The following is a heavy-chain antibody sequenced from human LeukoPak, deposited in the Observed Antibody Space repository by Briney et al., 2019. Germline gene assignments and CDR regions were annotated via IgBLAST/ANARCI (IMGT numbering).Heavy chain of an antibody. V-gene: IGHV3-23*01. Sequence: GGSLRLSCAASGFTFSSYAMSWVRQVPGKGLEWASAISGSGGSTYYADSVKGRFTISRDNSKNTLYLQMNSLRAEDTAVYYCAKAGKGYYFDYWGQGTLVTVSS. CDR1: GFTFSSYA. CDR3: AKAGKGYYFDY. J-gene: IGHJ4*02. CDR2: ISGSGGST. D-gene: IGHD3-10*01.